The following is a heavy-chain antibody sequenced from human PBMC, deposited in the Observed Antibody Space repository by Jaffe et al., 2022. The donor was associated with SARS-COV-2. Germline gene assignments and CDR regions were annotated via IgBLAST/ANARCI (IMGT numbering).Heavy chain of an antibody. CDR1: GFTFSSYA. CDR3: ASGWEQYY. D-gene: IGHD1-26*01. V-gene: IGHV3-30*04. CDR2: ISYDGSNK. J-gene: IGHJ4*02. Sequence: QVQLVESGGGVVQPGRSLRLSCAASGFTFSSYAMHWVRQAPGKGLEWVAVISYDGSNKYYADSVKGRFTISRDNSKNTLYLQMNSLRAEDTAVYYCASGWEQYYWGQGTLVTVSS.